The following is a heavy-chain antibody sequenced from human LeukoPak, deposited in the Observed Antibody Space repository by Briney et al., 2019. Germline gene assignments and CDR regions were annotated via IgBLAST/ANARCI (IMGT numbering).Heavy chain of an antibody. J-gene: IGHJ4*02. Sequence: GRSLRLSCAASGFTFSSCAMHWVRQAPGKGLEWVAVISYDGSNKYYADSVKGRFTISRDNSKNTLYLQMNSLRAEDTAVYYCARVPKWELPFDYWGQGTLVTVSS. CDR1: GFTFSSCA. D-gene: IGHD1-26*01. V-gene: IGHV3-30-3*01. CDR3: ARVPKWELPFDY. CDR2: ISYDGSNK.